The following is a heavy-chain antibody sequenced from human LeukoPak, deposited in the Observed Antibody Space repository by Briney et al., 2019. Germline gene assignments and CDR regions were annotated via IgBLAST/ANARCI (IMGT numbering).Heavy chain of an antibody. CDR2: IKQDGSEK. CDR3: ARRFITMVRGEVLFGP. V-gene: IGHV3-7*01. CDR1: GFTFSSYW. Sequence: QTGGSLRLSCAASGFTFSSYWMSWVRQAPGKGLEWVANIKQDGSEKYYVDSVKGRFTISRDNAKNSLYLQMNSLRAEDTAVYYCARRFITMVRGEVLFGPWGQGTLVTVSS. J-gene: IGHJ5*02. D-gene: IGHD3-10*01.